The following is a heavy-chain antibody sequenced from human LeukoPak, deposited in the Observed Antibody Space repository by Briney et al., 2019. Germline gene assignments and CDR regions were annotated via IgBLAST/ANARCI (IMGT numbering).Heavy chain of an antibody. CDR1: GYTFTGYY. V-gene: IGHV1-2*02. D-gene: IGHD2-21*02. CDR2: INPNSGGT. CDR3: ARVWESYCGGDCLYD. J-gene: IGHJ4*02. Sequence: ASVKVSCKASGYTFTGYYMHWVRQAPGQGLEWMGWINPNSGGTNYAQKFQGRVTMTRDTSISTAYMELSRLRSDDTAVYYCARVWESYCGGDCLYDWGQGTLVTVSS.